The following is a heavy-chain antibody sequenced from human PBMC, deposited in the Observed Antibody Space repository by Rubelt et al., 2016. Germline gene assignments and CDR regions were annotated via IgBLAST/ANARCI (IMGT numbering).Heavy chain of an antibody. Sequence: QVHLVQSGAEVKKPGASVKVSCKASGYTFTGYYIHWVRQAPGQGLEWVGWISSYSSHTTSVPKFQGRITMTREPSTGTAYMGLKSLRADDTAVYYCARGRGGLVDYWGQGTLVTVSA. CDR2: ISSYSSHT. J-gene: IGHJ4*02. D-gene: IGHD2-15*01. CDR1: GYTFTGYY. V-gene: IGHV1-18*04. CDR3: ARGRGGLVDY.